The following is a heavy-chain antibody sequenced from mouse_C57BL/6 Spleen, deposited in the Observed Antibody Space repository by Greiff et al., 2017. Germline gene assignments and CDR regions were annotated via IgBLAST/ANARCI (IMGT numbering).Heavy chain of an antibody. CDR2: IWSGGST. CDR1: GFSLTSYG. Sequence: VQLQQSGPGLVQPSQSLSITCTVSGFSLTSYGVHWVRQSPGKGLEWLGVIWSGGSTDYNAAFISRLSISKDNSKSQVFFKMHSLQADDTAIYYCARGDDGYYGAYWGQGTLVTVSA. J-gene: IGHJ3*01. D-gene: IGHD2-3*01. CDR3: ARGDDGYYGAY. V-gene: IGHV2-2*01.